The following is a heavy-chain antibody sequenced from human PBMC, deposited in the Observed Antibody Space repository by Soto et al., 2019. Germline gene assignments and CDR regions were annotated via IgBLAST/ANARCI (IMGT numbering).Heavy chain of an antibody. D-gene: IGHD3-16*01. J-gene: IGHJ4*02. V-gene: IGHV3-15*01. Sequence: TGGSLRLSCAATGFTFNYAWMSWVRQAPGKGLEWVGRIKNKIDGGTTDYAEPVKGRFTISRDDSENTLYLQMNSLKTEDTAVYYCTTDPGSGDNVRGWGQGTLVTVSS. CDR3: TTDPGSGDNVRG. CDR2: IKNKIDGGTT. CDR1: GFTFNYAW.